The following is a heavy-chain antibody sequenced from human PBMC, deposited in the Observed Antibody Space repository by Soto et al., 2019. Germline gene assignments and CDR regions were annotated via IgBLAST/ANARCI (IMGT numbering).Heavy chain of an antibody. D-gene: IGHD2-2*01. Sequence: EAQLVQSGGGLVQPGGSMQLSCAATGFTFGGSPVHWVRQASGKGLEWVGRIRSDSASSAIAYAASVRGRITLSRDDSKNTAYLQVNSLEVEDTALYYCVLGGCRRTGGYSLDLWGQGTLVTVSS. V-gene: IGHV3-73*01. CDR3: VLGGCRRTGGYSLDL. CDR1: GFTFGGSP. J-gene: IGHJ5*02. CDR2: IRSDSASSAI.